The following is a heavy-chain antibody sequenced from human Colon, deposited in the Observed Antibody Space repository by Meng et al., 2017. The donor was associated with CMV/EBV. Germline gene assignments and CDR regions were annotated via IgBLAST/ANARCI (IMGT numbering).Heavy chain of an antibody. CDR1: GFTVSSVY. J-gene: IGHJ4*02. D-gene: IGHD6-13*01. V-gene: IGHV3-53*01. CDR2: IFIDDKT. CDR3: AKSPGGYSSSWSPFDS. Sequence: GESLKISCAASGFTVSSVYMTWVRQAPGKGLEWISVIFIDDKTHYADSVQGRFTISRDNSKNTLYLQMNSLRDDDTAVYYCAKSPGGYSSSWSPFDSWGQGTLVTVSS.